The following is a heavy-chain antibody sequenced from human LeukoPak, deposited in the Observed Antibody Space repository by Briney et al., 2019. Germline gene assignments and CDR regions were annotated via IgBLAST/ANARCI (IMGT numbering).Heavy chain of an antibody. Sequence: PGGSLRLSCTASGFSLSKVWMSWVRQAPGKGLEWVGHIKTKTDGGTTEHAAPVRGRFIISRDDSEDTLYLQMNSLKIEDTAVYYCTTVDYGDLTPAPSSDYWGQGTLVTVSS. V-gene: IGHV3-15*01. D-gene: IGHD4-17*01. CDR3: TTVDYGDLTPAPSSDY. CDR2: IKTKTDGGTT. CDR1: GFSLSKVW. J-gene: IGHJ4*02.